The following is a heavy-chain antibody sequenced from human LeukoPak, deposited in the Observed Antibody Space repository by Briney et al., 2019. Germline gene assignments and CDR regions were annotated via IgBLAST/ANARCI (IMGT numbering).Heavy chain of an antibody. Sequence: GGSLRLSCTASGFTFGDYAMSWFRQAPGKGLEWVGFIRSKAYGGTTEYAASVKGRFTISRDDSKSIAYLQMNSLKTEDTAVYYCTTDPGPYYYYYMDVWGKGTTVTVSS. CDR1: GFTFGDYA. V-gene: IGHV3-49*03. CDR3: TTDPGPYYYYYMDV. CDR2: IRSKAYGGTT. J-gene: IGHJ6*03.